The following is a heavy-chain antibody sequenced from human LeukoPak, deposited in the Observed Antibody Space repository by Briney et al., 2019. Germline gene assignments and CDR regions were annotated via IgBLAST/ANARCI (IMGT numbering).Heavy chain of an antibody. CDR2: ITGSGGGT. Sequence: GGSLRLSCAASGFTFSSYAMTWVRQAPGKGLEWVSGITGSGGGTYYADSVKGRFTVSRDNFKNTLYLQMSSLRAEDTAVYYCAKDVSCYYDSSDYWGQGTLVTVSS. CDR1: GFTFSSYA. CDR3: AKDVSCYYDSSDY. J-gene: IGHJ4*02. V-gene: IGHV3-23*01. D-gene: IGHD3-22*01.